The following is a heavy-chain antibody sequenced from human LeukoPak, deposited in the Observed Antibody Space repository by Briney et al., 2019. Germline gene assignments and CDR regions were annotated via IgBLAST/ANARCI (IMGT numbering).Heavy chain of an antibody. Sequence: ASVKVSCKASGYTFTDYYMHWVRQAPGQGLEWMGWINPTSGGTNYAQKFHGRVTMTRDTSISTAYMELSNLRSEDTAVYYCAREGPSLDWFDPWGQGTLVTVSS. J-gene: IGHJ5*02. CDR1: GYTFTDYY. V-gene: IGHV1-2*02. CDR2: INPTSGGT. CDR3: AREGPSLDWFDP.